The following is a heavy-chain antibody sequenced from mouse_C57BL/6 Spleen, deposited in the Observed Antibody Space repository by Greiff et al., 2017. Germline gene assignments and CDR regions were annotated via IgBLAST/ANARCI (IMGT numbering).Heavy chain of an antibody. Sequence: EVKLMESEGGLVQPGSSMKLSCTASGFTFSNYYMSWVRQVPEKGLEWVANITYDGSSTYYLDSLKSRFIISRDNAKNILYLQMSRLKSEDTATYYCARDRGGYDHGAYFDYWGQGTTLTVSS. J-gene: IGHJ2*01. CDR2: ITYDGSST. CDR1: GFTFSNYY. CDR3: ARDRGGYDHGAYFDY. D-gene: IGHD2-4*01. V-gene: IGHV5-16*01.